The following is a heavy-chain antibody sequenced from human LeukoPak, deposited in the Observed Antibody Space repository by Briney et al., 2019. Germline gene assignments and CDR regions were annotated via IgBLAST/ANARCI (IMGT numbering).Heavy chain of an antibody. CDR1: EFPFGEYA. CDR3: GKPGGPGIAARGAFDS. D-gene: IGHD6-25*01. J-gene: IGHJ3*01. CDR2: LSGPGTST. Sequence: GSLRLSCADSEFPFGEYALSWVRQTPVKGLEWGSTLSGPGTSTYYADSVKGRFTISRDNSKNTLFLQMNTLRAEDTALYYCGKPGGPGIAARGAFDSWGQGTLDTVSS. V-gene: IGHV3-23*01.